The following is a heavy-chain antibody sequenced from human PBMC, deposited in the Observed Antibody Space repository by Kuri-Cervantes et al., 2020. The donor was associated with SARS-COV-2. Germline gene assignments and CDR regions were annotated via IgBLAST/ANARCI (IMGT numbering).Heavy chain of an antibody. V-gene: IGHV1-2*02. CDR3: ARDPLMEGWLEPFDY. CDR1: GYTFTSYG. D-gene: IGHD5-12*01. J-gene: IGHJ4*02. Sequence: ASVKVSCKASGYTFTSYGISWVRQAPGQGLEWMGWINPNSGGTNYAQKFQGRVTMTRDTSISTAYMELSRLRSDDTAVYYCARDPLMEGWLEPFDYWGQGTLVTVSS. CDR2: INPNSGGT.